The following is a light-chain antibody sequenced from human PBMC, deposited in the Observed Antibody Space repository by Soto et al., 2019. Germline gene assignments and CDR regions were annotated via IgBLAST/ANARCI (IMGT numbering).Light chain of an antibody. CDR1: SNDVGGYNF. Sequence: QSVLTQPRSVSGSPGQSVTISCTGTSNDVGGYNFVSWYQQHPGKAPKLMIYDVTKRPSGVPDRFSGSKSGNTASLTISGLQAEDEADYYCCSYAGSYSYVFGTGTKVTV. V-gene: IGLV2-11*01. CDR3: CSYAGSYSYV. J-gene: IGLJ1*01. CDR2: DVT.